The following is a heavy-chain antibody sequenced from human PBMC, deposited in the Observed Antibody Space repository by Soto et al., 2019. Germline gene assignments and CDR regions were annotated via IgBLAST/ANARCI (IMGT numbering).Heavy chain of an antibody. V-gene: IGHV3-48*02. Sequence: GGSLRLSCAASGFTFSSYSMNWVRQAPGKGLEWVSYISSSSSTIYYADSVKGRFTISRDNAKNSLYLQMNSLRDEDTAVYYCAMYYDILVLDYRMDVSSQGTTVTVSS. CDR1: GFTFSSYS. CDR2: ISSSSSTI. CDR3: AMYYDILVLDYRMDV. D-gene: IGHD3-9*01. J-gene: IGHJ6*02.